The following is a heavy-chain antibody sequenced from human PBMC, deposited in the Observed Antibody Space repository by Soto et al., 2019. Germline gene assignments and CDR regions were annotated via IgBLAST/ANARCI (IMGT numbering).Heavy chain of an antibody. CDR2: INPNSGGT. D-gene: IGHD3-22*01. Sequence: ASVKVSCKASGYTFTSYGISWVRQAPGQGLEWMGWINPNSGGTSYAQKFQGWVTMTRDTSISTAYMELSRLRSDDTAVYYCARDRSYYDSSGYYIYYGMDVWGQGTTVTVSS. V-gene: IGHV1-2*04. CDR3: ARDRSYYDSSGYYIYYGMDV. CDR1: GYTFTSYG. J-gene: IGHJ6*02.